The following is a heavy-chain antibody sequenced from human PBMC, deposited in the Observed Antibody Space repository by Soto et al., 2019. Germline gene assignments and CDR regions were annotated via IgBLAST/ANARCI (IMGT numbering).Heavy chain of an antibody. CDR1: GGSISSGGYS. CDR2: IYHSGST. Sequence: SETLSLTCAVSGGSISSGGYSWIWIRQPPGKGLEWIGYIYHSGSTYYNPSLKSRVTISVDKSKNQFSLKLSSVTAADTAVYYCARGPPFHWGQGTLVTVSS. CDR3: ARGPPFH. J-gene: IGHJ4*02. D-gene: IGHD3-16*01. V-gene: IGHV4-30-2*01.